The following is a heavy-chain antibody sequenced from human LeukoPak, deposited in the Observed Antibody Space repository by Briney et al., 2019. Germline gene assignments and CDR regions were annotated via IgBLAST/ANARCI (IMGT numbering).Heavy chain of an antibody. CDR3: ARDQRFAFDY. V-gene: IGHV3-48*02. Sequence: GGSLRLSCAASGFTFTDNPMNWVRQAPGRGLEWVANIRTSAASAYNTNYADSVQGRVIISRDDAKKTLYLHMNGLRDDDTAVYYCARDQRFAFDYWGQGILVTVSS. CDR1: GFTFTDNP. CDR2: IRTSAASAYNT. J-gene: IGHJ4*02. D-gene: IGHD3-16*01.